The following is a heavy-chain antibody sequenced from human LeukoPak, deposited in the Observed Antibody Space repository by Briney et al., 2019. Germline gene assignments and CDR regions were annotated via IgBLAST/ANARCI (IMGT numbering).Heavy chain of an antibody. Sequence: GGSLRLSCAASGXTFSSYALHWVRQAPGKGLEWVTVLSYDGSNQYYADSVKGRFTISRDNSKNTLYLQMNSLRADDTAMYYCARDSLYVGPDDYWGQGTLVTVSS. CDR3: ARDSLYVGPDDY. D-gene: IGHD3-10*02. J-gene: IGHJ4*02. CDR2: LSYDGSNQ. V-gene: IGHV3-30-3*01. CDR1: GXTFSSYA.